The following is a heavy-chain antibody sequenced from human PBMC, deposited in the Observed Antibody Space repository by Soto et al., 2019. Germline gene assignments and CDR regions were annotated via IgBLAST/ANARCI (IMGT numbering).Heavy chain of an antibody. V-gene: IGHV4-39*01. Sequence: SETLSLTCTVSGGSISSSSYYWGWIRQPPGKGLEWIGSFYYSESTYYNPSLKSRVTISVDTSKNQFSLKLSSVTAADTAVYYCARREDNGDFHFDYWGQGTLVTVSS. CDR2: FYYSEST. CDR3: ARREDNGDFHFDY. D-gene: IGHD4-17*01. CDR1: GGSISSSSYY. J-gene: IGHJ4*02.